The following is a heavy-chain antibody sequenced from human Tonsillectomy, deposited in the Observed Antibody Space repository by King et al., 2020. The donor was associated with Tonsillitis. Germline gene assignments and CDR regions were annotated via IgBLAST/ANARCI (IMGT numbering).Heavy chain of an antibody. D-gene: IGHD3-10*01. CDR3: ARRWFGELDAFDI. Sequence: VQLVESGGGLVQPGGSLRLSCAASGFTFSSYSVNWVRQAPGKGLDWISYISSSSSTIYYADSVKGRFTISRDNAKNSLYLQMNSLRAEDTAVYYCARRWFGELDAFDIWGQGTMVTVSS. V-gene: IGHV3-48*04. CDR1: GFTFSSYS. CDR2: ISSSSSTI. J-gene: IGHJ3*02.